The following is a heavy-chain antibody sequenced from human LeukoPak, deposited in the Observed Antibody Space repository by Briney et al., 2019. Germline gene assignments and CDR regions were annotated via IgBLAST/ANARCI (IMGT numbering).Heavy chain of an antibody. D-gene: IGHD5-18*01. Sequence: GGSLRLSCAASGFTFSSYEMNWVRQAPGKGLEWVSYVSSSGSTIYYADSVKGRFTISRDNAKNSLYLQMNSLRAEDAAVYYCAREAAMVSFDYWGQGTLVTVSS. CDR1: GFTFSSYE. J-gene: IGHJ4*02. CDR2: VSSSGSTI. CDR3: AREAAMVSFDY. V-gene: IGHV3-48*03.